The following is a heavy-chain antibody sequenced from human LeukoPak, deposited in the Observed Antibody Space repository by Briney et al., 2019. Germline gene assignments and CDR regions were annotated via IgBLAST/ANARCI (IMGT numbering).Heavy chain of an antibody. D-gene: IGHD3-22*01. V-gene: IGHV3-53*01. J-gene: IGHJ3*02. CDR3: ARYVDSYYDSSGYYCDYDAFDI. CDR2: IYSDGRT. CDR1: GFTFRNAW. Sequence: GGSLRLSCAASGFTFRNAWMNWARQAPGKGLELVSFIYSDGRTYYADSVKGRFTISRDNSRNTLYLQMNYLRAEDSAVYYCARYVDSYYDSSGYYCDYDAFDIWGQGTMVTVSS.